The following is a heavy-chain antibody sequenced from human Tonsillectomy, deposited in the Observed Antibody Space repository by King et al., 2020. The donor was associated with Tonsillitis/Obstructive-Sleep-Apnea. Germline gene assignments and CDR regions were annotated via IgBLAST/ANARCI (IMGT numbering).Heavy chain of an antibody. CDR2: IYYSGST. CDR1: GGSISSYY. J-gene: IGHJ6*03. V-gene: IGHV4-59*01. D-gene: IGHD5-12*01. Sequence: QLQESGPGLVKPSETLSLTCTVSGGSISSYYWSWIRQPPGKGLEWIGYIYYSGSTNYNPSLKSRVTISVDTSKNQFSLKLSSVTAADTAVYYCARDLSGYDTLLDYYYYMVVWGKGTTVTVSS. CDR3: ARDLSGYDTLLDYYYYMVV.